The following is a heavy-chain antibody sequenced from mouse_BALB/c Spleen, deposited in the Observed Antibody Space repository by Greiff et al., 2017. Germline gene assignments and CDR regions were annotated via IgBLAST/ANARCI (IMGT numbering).Heavy chain of an antibody. J-gene: IGHJ3*01. V-gene: IGHV5-6*01. CDR3: ASSYGNYPWFAY. CDR1: GFTFSSYG. D-gene: IGHD2-1*01. Sequence: EVQLVESGGDLVKPGGSLKLSCAASGFTFSSYGMSWVRQTPDKRLEWVATISSGGSYTYYPDSVKGRFTISRDNAKNTLYLQMSSLKSEDTAMYYCASSYGNYPWFAYWGQGTLVTVSA. CDR2: ISSGGSYT.